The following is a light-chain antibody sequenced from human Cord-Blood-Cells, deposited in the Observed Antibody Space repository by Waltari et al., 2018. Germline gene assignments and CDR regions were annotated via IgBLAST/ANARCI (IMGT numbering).Light chain of an antibody. Sequence: EIVLPQSPATLSLSPGERATLSCRASQSVNSYLAWYQQKPGQAPRLLIYDVSNRATGIPARFSGSGSGTDFTLTISSLEPEDFAVYYCQQRSNWPPLTFGGGTKVEIK. CDR3: QQRSNWPPLT. J-gene: IGKJ4*01. CDR1: QSVNSY. CDR2: DVS. V-gene: IGKV3-11*01.